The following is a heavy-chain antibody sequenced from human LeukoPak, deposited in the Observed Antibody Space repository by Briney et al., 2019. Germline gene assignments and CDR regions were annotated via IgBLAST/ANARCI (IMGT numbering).Heavy chain of an antibody. J-gene: IGHJ4*02. Sequence: GGTLRLSCAASGFTFSSYGMSWVRQAPGKGLEWVSAISGSGGSTYYAGSVKGRFTISRDNSKNTLYLQMNSLRAEDTAVYYCAKDSYYDSSGYFYYWGQGTLVTVSS. CDR2: ISGSGGST. CDR1: GFTFSSYG. D-gene: IGHD3-22*01. V-gene: IGHV3-23*01. CDR3: AKDSYYDSSGYFYY.